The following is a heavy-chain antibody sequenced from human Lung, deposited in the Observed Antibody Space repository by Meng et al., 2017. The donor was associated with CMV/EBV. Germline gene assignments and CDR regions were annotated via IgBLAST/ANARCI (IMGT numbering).Heavy chain of an antibody. Sequence: VQLREAGPALVKPPETLFLTCAVPGDSITNHNWWAWVRQPPGKGLEWIGEIPHRGSSAYNPSLKSRVSMSIDKSKNQFSLKLTSVTAADTAVYHCLRRSGGSVWGQGTPVTVSS. D-gene: IGHD3-10*01. CDR2: IPHRGSS. J-gene: IGHJ1*01. CDR3: LRRSGGSV. CDR1: GDSITNHNW. V-gene: IGHV4-4*03.